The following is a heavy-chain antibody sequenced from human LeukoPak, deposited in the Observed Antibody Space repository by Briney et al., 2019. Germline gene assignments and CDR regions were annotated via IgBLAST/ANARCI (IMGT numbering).Heavy chain of an antibody. D-gene: IGHD6-19*01. CDR2: IKQDGSEK. CDR1: GFTFSSYW. CDR3: AKGEPDSSGYVTTGIDY. V-gene: IGHV3-7*03. Sequence: GGSLRLSCAASGFTFSSYWMSWVRQAPGKGLEWVANIKQDGSEKYYVDSVKGRFTISRDNSKNSLYLEMNSLRGEDTALYYCAKGEPDSSGYVTTGIDYWGQGTLVTVSS. J-gene: IGHJ4*02.